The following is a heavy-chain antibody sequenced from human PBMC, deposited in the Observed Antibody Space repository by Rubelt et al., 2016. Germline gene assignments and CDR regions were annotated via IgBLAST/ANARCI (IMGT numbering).Heavy chain of an antibody. J-gene: IGHJ4*02. V-gene: IGHV3-66*01. CDR2: IYSGGST. Sequence: EVQLVESGGGLVQPGGSLRLSCAASGFTVSSNYMSWVRKAPGKGLEWVSVIYSGGSTYYADSVKGRFTISRDNSKNTLYLQRTSLRAEDTAVYYCAKVGGGRVGAFDYWGQGTLVTVSS. D-gene: IGHD1-26*01. CDR1: GFTVSSNY. CDR3: AKVGGGRVGAFDY.